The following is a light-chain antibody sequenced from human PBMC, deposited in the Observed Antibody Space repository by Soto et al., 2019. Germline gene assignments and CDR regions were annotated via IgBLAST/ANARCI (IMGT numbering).Light chain of an antibody. Sequence: QSVLTQPPSVSAAPGQKVTISCSGSSSNIGNNYVSWYQKLPGTAPKLLIYENNKRPSGIPDRFSGSKSGTSATLGITGLRTGDEADYYCGTWDSSLSAGVFGGGTKLTVL. V-gene: IGLV1-51*02. J-gene: IGLJ3*02. CDR2: ENN. CDR3: GTWDSSLSAGV. CDR1: SSNIGNNY.